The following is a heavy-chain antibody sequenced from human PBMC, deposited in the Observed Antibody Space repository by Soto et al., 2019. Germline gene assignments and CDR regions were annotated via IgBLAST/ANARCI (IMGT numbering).Heavy chain of an antibody. J-gene: IGHJ4*02. Sequence: ASVKVSCKASGGTFSSYTISWVRQAPGQGLEWMGRIIPILGIANYAQKFQGRVTITADKSTSTAYMELSSLRSEDTAVYYCARPRSSSTRTNYFDYWGQGTLVTVSS. D-gene: IGHD2-2*01. CDR3: ARPRSSSTRTNYFDY. CDR1: GGTFSSYT. V-gene: IGHV1-69*02. CDR2: IIPILGIA.